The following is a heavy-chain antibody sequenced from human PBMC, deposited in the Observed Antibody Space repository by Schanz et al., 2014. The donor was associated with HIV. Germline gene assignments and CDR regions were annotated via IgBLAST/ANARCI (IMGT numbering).Heavy chain of an antibody. CDR1: GYTFTSYG. V-gene: IGHV1-18*01. CDR2: ISVYNGNT. CDR3: ARGARYGMDV. Sequence: QVQLVQSGAAVKKPGASVKVSCKASGYTFTSYGISWVRQAPGQGLEWMGWISVYNGNTNYAQKVQDRVTMTTDTSTSTVYMDLKSLRSDDTAIYYCARGARYGMDVWGQGTTVIVSS. J-gene: IGHJ6*02.